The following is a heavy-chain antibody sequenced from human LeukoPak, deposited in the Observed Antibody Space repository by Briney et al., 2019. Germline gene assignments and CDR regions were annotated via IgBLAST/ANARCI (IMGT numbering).Heavy chain of an antibody. CDR3: AGWLQSDAFDI. J-gene: IGHJ3*02. Sequence: GGSLRLSCAASGFTFSSYAMSWVRQAPGKGLEWVSAISGSGGSTYYADSVKVRFTISRDNSKNTLYLQMISLRAEDTAVYYCAGWLQSDAFDIWGQGTMVTVSS. V-gene: IGHV3-23*01. CDR1: GFTFSSYA. D-gene: IGHD5-24*01. CDR2: ISGSGGST.